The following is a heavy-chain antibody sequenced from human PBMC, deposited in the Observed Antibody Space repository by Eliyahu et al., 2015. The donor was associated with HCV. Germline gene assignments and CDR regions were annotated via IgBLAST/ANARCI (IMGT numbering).Heavy chain of an antibody. CDR2: IYSGGSTT. CDR3: AKVRTGCFDY. Sequence: EVQLLESGGGLVQPGGSLRLSCAASGFTFSSYAMGRGRQAPGKGLEWVSVIYSGGSTTYYADSVKGRFTISRDNSKNTLYLQMNSLRAEDTAVYYCAKVRTGCFDYWGQGTLVTVSS. V-gene: IGHV3-23*03. J-gene: IGHJ4*02. CDR1: GFTFSSYA. D-gene: IGHD2-8*01.